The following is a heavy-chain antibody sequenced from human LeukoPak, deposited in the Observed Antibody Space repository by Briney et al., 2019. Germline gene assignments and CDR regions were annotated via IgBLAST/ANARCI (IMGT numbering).Heavy chain of an antibody. CDR2: ISYDGSNK. J-gene: IGHJ3*02. CDR1: GFTFSSYG. CDR3: ARDPLFVAFDI. Sequence: GGSLRLSCAASGFTFSSYGMHWVRQAPGKGLEWVAVISYDGSNKYYADSVKGRFTISRDNAKNSLYLQMNSLRAEDTAVYYCARDPLFVAFDIWGQGTMVTVSS. D-gene: IGHD2/OR15-2a*01. V-gene: IGHV3-30*12.